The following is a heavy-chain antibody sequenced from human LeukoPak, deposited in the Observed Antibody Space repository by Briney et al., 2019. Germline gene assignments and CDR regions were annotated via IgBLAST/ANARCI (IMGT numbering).Heavy chain of an antibody. CDR1: GFTFSSYG. CDR3: ARESGYSYGDGWFDP. CDR2: ISSSSSYI. J-gene: IGHJ5*02. D-gene: IGHD5-18*01. V-gene: IGHV3-21*01. Sequence: GGSLRLSCAASGFTFSSYGMNWVRQAPGKGLEWVSSISSSSSYIYYADSVKGRFTISRDNAKNSLYLQMNSLRAEDTAVYYCARESGYSYGDGWFDPWGQGTLVTVSS.